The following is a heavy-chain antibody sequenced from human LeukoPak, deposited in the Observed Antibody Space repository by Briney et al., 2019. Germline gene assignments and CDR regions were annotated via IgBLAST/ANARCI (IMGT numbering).Heavy chain of an antibody. Sequence: SVKVSCKASGGTLSSYAISWVRQAPGQGLEWMGGIIPIFGTANYAQKFQGRVTITADESTSTAYMELSSLRSEDTAVYYCARAMVRGDIYYYMDVWGKGTTVTISS. CDR3: ARAMVRGDIYYYMDV. V-gene: IGHV1-69*13. CDR1: GGTLSSYA. D-gene: IGHD3-10*01. CDR2: IIPIFGTA. J-gene: IGHJ6*03.